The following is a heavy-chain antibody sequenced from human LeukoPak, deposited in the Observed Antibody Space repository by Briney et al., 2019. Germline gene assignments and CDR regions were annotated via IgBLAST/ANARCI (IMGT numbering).Heavy chain of an antibody. J-gene: IGHJ4*02. V-gene: IGHV3-23*01. D-gene: IGHD3-10*01. CDR3: AKEAGRHYYGSGSPMYFDY. Sequence: GGSLRLSCAASGFTFSSYGMSWVRQAPGKGLEWVSAISGSGGSTYYADSVKGRFTISRDNSKNTLYLQMNSLRAEDTAVYYCAKEAGRHYYGSGSPMYFDYWGQGTLVTVSS. CDR2: ISGSGGST. CDR1: GFTFSSYG.